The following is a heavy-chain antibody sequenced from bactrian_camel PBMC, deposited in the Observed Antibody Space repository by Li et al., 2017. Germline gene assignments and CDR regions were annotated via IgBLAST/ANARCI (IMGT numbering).Heavy chain of an antibody. V-gene: IGHV3S54*01. J-gene: IGHJ4*01. CDR1: GITEGTNC. CDR2: IMILGATT. Sequence: HVQLVESGGGSVQAGGSLRLSCEVSGITEGTNCIGWFRQAPGKEREGVAAIMILGATTYYADSVKGRFTITEEKSKNILWLQMASLKSEDTAMYYCAAGWKWGCLVDMDDYRYWGQGTQVTVS. CDR3: AAGWKWGCLVDMDDYRY. D-gene: IGHD3*01.